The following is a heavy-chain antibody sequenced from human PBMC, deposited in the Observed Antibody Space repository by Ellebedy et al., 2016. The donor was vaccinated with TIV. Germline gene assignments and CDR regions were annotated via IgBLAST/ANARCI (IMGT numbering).Heavy chain of an antibody. D-gene: IGHD1-26*01. Sequence: GESLKISXAASGFSVSNYFMHWVRQAPGKGLEWVAVISYDGSNKYYADSVKGRFTISRDNAKNSLYLQMNSLRAEDTAVYYCARGWEGWFDPWGQGTLVTVSS. J-gene: IGHJ5*02. CDR2: ISYDGSNK. CDR1: GFSVSNYF. CDR3: ARGWEGWFDP. V-gene: IGHV3-30-3*01.